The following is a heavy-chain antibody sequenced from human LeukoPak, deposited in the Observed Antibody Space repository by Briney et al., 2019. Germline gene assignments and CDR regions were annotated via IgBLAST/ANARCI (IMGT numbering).Heavy chain of an antibody. V-gene: IGHV1-3*01. CDR3: ARAYDSGCNY. D-gene: IGHD6-19*01. CDR1: GYTFTSYA. J-gene: IGHJ4*02. Sequence: ASVKVSCKASGYTFTSYAIHWVRQAPGQRLEWMGLINAANGNTRYSQTFQDRVTITRDTSASTAYMELSSLRSEDTAVYYCARAYDSGCNYWGQGTPVTVSS. CDR2: INAANGNT.